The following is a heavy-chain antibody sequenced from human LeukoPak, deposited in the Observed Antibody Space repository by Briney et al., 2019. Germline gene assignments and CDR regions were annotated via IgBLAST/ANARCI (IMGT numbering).Heavy chain of an antibody. CDR3: ARVAFRSSSYISGIDY. D-gene: IGHD1-20*01. CDR2: IYSGGST. J-gene: IGHJ4*02. CDR1: GLTVTSNY. Sequence: PGGSLRLSCAASGLTVTSNYMSWVRQAPGKGLEWVSVIYSGGSTYYADSVKGRFTISRDNSKNTLYLQMNNLRAEDAAVYYCARVAFRSSSYISGIDYWGQGTLVTVSS. V-gene: IGHV3-53*01.